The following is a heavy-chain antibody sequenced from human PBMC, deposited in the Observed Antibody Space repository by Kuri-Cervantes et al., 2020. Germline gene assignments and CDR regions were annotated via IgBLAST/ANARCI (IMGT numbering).Heavy chain of an antibody. V-gene: IGHV4-31*01. CDR3: ARGPNSSSWGWAFDI. Sequence: LRLSCTVSGGSISSGGYYWSWIRQHPGKGLEWIGYIYYSGSTYYNPSLKSLVTISVDTSKNQFSLKLSSVTAADTAVYYCARGPNSSSWGWAFDIWGQGTMVTVSS. D-gene: IGHD6-13*01. J-gene: IGHJ3*02. CDR2: IYYSGST. CDR1: GGSISSGGYY.